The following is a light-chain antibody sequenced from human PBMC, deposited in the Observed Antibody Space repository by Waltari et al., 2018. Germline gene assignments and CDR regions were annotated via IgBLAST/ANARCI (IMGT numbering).Light chain of an antibody. CDR1: QTVSRS. V-gene: IGKV3-20*01. Sequence: IVLTQSPGTLSLSPGERATLSCRASQTVSRSLACYQQKPGHAPKLLIYGASTRATGIPDRFTGSGSGTDFSLTISSLEPEDFAIYFCQHYVRLPATFGQGTKVEIK. J-gene: IGKJ1*01. CDR3: QHYVRLPAT. CDR2: GAS.